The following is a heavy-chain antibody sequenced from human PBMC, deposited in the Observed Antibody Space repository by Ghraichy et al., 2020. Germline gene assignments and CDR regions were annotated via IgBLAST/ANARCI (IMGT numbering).Heavy chain of an antibody. V-gene: IGHV3-43*01. D-gene: IGHD5-18*01. CDR1: GFTFDDYT. CDR3: AKDGGYSYGYGTLDY. Sequence: GGSLRLSCAASGFTFDDYTMHWVRQAPGKGLEWVSRISWDGGSTYYADSVKGRFTISRDNSKNSLYLQMNSLRTEDTALYYCAKDGGYSYGYGTLDYWGQGTLVTVSS. CDR2: ISWDGGST. J-gene: IGHJ4*02.